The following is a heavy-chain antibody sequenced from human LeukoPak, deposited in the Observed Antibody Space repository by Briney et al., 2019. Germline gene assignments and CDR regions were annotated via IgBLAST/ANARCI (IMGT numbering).Heavy chain of an antibody. J-gene: IGHJ4*02. CDR1: GDSISSSPYY. D-gene: IGHD5-18*01. CDR2: VFYSGTT. V-gene: IGHV4-39*07. CDR3: ARGGYQQTSTFDF. Sequence: PSETLSLTCAVSGDSISSSPYYWVWIRQPPGKGLEWIGGVFYSGTTYYNPSLKSRVTISVDTSKNQFSLQLRSVAAADTAVYDSARGGYQQTSTFDFWGQGTLVTVSS.